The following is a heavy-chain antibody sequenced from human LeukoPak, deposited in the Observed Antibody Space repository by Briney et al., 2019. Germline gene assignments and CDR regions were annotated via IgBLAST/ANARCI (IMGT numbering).Heavy chain of an antibody. V-gene: IGHV3-7*01. Sequence: GGSLRLSCAASGFTFSSYWMSWVRQAPGKGLEWVANIKQDGSEKYYVDSVKGRFTISRDNAKNSLYLQMNSQRAEDTAVYYCARDFLGDFDWSTGSFDYWGQGTLVTVSS. CDR1: GFTFSSYW. CDR2: IKQDGSEK. D-gene: IGHD3-9*01. J-gene: IGHJ4*02. CDR3: ARDFLGDFDWSTGSFDY.